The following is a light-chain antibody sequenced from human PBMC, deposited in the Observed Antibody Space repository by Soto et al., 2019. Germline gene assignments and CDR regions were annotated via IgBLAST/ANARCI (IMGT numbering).Light chain of an antibody. Sequence: EIVLTQSPGTLSLSPGERATLSCRASQSVSSSYLAWYQQKPGQAPRLLIYGASSRATGIPDRFSGSGSGTDFTLTSIRLGPEDFAVHYCQHYGSTPRTFGQGPKVDIK. CDR3: QHYGSTPRT. J-gene: IGKJ1*01. V-gene: IGKV3-20*01. CDR1: QSVSSSY. CDR2: GAS.